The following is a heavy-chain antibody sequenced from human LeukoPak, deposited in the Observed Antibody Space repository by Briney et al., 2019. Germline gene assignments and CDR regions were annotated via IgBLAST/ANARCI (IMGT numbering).Heavy chain of an antibody. J-gene: IGHJ6*03. CDR2: IYYSGST. D-gene: IGHD5-18*01. CDR1: GGSISSGDYY. CDR3: ARGSSGYSYGYYYYYYYMDV. Sequence: SETLSLTCTVSGGSISSGDYYWSWIRQPPGKGLEWIGYIYYSGSTNYNPSLKSRVTISLDTSRNQFSLTLSSVTAADTAVYYCARGSSGYSYGYYYYYYYMDVWGKGTTVTVSS. V-gene: IGHV4-30-4*08.